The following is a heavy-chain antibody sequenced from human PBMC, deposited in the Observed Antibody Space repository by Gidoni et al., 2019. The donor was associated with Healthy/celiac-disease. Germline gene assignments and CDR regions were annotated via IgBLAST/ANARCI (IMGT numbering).Heavy chain of an antibody. V-gene: IGHV4-59*01. CDR3: ARRYSYRYGMDV. D-gene: IGHD5-18*01. J-gene: IGHJ6*02. Sequence: VQPQESRPRLAKPSETLSLTCTASGGSISRYDWSWIRQPPGKGLGWIGYHYYRGSNNYNPSIKSRVIISVDTSKNQFSMKLSAVTAADTAVYYCARRYSYRYGMDVWGQGTTVTVSS. CDR2: HYYRGSN. CDR1: GGSISRYD.